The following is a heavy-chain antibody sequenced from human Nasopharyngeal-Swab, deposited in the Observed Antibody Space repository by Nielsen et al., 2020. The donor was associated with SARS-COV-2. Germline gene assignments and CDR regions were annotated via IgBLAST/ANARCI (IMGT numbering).Heavy chain of an antibody. CDR2: INHSGST. V-gene: IGHV4-34*01. D-gene: IGHD4-23*01. Sequence: SETLSLTCAVYGGSFSGYYWSWIRQPPGKGLEWIGEINHSGSTNYIPSLKSRVTISVDTSKNQFSLKLSSVTAADTAVYYCARGRSEDYGGDRFDYWGQGTLVTVSS. CDR3: ARGRSEDYGGDRFDY. J-gene: IGHJ4*02. CDR1: GGSFSGYY.